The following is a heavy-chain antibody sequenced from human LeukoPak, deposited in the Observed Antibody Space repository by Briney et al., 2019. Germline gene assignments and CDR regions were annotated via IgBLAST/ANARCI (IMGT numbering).Heavy chain of an antibody. CDR1: GGSISSGDYY. CDR3: ASSIVVVPAAISGRVDY. J-gene: IGHJ4*02. D-gene: IGHD2-2*02. V-gene: IGHV4-30-4*08. CDR2: IYYSGST. Sequence: KTSRTLSLTCTVSGGSISSGDYYWSWIRQHPGKGLEWIGYIYYSGSTNYNPSLKSRVTISVDRSKNQFSLKLSSVTAADTAVYYCASSIVVVPAAISGRVDYWGQGTLVTVSS.